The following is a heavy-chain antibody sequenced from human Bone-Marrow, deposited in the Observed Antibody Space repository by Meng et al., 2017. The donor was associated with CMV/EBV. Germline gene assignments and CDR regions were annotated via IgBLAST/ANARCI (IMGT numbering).Heavy chain of an antibody. V-gene: IGHV4-39*07. CDR3: ARGYSNYRYYYGMDV. Sequence: SETLSLTCTVSGASISTSSYYWGWIRLPPGKGLEWIGSVYYSGTTNYNPSLKSRVTISVDTSKNQFSLKLSSVTAADTAVYYCARGYSNYRYYYGMDVWGQGTTVTVSS. D-gene: IGHD4-11*01. J-gene: IGHJ6*02. CDR1: GASISTSSYY. CDR2: VYYSGTT.